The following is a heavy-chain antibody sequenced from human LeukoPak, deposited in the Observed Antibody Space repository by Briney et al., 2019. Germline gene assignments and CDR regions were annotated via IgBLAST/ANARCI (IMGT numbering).Heavy chain of an antibody. V-gene: IGHV4-38-2*01. CDR2: IYHSGST. CDR1: GYSISSGYY. J-gene: IGHJ4*02. CDR3: ARLTFNCGGDCYVDY. Sequence: SETLSLTCAVSGYSISSGYYWGWIRQPPGKGLEWIGSIYHSGSTYYNPSLKSRVTISVDTSKNQFSPKLSSVTAADTAVYYCARLTFNCGGDCYVDYWGQGTLVTVSS. D-gene: IGHD2-21*01.